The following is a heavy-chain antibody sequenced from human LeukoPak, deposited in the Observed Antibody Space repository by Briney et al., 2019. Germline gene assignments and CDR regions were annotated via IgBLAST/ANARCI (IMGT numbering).Heavy chain of an antibody. V-gene: IGHV1-24*01. CDR3: ATDLHQYQLLYVLGAV. D-gene: IGHD2-2*02. CDR2: FDPEDGET. J-gene: IGHJ6*04. Sequence: ASVKVSCKVSGYTLTELSMHWVRQAPGKGLEWMGGFDPEDGETIYAQKFQGRVTMTEDTSTDTAYMEPGSLRSEDTAVYYCATDLHQYQLLYVLGAVWGKGTTVTVSS. CDR1: GYTLTELS.